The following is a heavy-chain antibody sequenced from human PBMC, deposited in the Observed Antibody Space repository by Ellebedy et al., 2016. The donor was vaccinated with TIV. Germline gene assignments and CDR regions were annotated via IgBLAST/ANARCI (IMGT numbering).Heavy chain of an antibody. CDR3: ARDDLEDFWSGYPDY. J-gene: IGHJ4*02. D-gene: IGHD3-3*01. CDR1: GYTFTRYY. V-gene: IGHV1-46*04. CDR2: VNPSGGST. Sequence: AASVKVSCKASGYTFTRYYMHWVRQAPGQGLEWMGIVNPSGGSTSYAQKLQGRVTMTGDTSTSTVYMELSSLRSEDTAVYYCARDDLEDFWSGYPDYWGQGTLVTVSS.